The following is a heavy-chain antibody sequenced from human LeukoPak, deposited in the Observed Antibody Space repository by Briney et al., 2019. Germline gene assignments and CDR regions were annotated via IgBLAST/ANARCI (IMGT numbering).Heavy chain of an antibody. CDR1: EFTFSAYA. CDR2: ISGGGVSI. D-gene: IGHD1-26*01. CDR3: VKSGTFFLYYFDS. Sequence: GGSLRLSCVASEFTFSAYAMTWVRQAPGKGLEWVSAISGGGVSIYYADSVKGRFTLSRDNSKNTLFLQMSSLRAEDTAVYYCVKSGTFFLYYFDSWGQGTQLTVSS. J-gene: IGHJ4*02. V-gene: IGHV3-23*01.